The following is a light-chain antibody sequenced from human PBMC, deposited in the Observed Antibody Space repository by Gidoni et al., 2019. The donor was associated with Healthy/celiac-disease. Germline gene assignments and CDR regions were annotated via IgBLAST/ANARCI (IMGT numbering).Light chain of an antibody. V-gene: IGKV3-20*01. J-gene: IGKJ2*04. CDR2: GAS. CDR3: QQYGSSGMCS. CDR1: QSVSSSY. Sequence: EIVLTQSPGTLSLSPGERATLSCRASQSVSSSYLAWYQQKPGQAPRLLIYGASSRATGIPDRFSGSGSGTDFTLTISRLEPEDFAVYYCQQYGSSGMCSFXQXTKLEIK.